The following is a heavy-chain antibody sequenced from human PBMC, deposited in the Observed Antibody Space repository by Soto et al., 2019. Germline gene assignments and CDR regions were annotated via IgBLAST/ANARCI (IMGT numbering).Heavy chain of an antibody. CDR3: AAHSDHVSHCYYGMDV. J-gene: IGHJ6*02. Sequence: GESLKISCKGSGYSFTSYWIGWVRQMPGKGLEWMGIIYPGDSDTRYSPSFQGQVTISADKSISTAYLQWSSLKASDTAMYYCAAHSDHVSHCYYGMDVWGQGTTVTVSS. CDR1: GYSFTSYW. V-gene: IGHV5-51*01. CDR2: IYPGDSDT.